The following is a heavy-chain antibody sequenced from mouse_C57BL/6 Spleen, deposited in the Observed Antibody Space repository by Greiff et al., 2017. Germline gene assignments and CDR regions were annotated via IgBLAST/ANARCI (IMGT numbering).Heavy chain of an antibody. Sequence: VQLQQSGAELVKPGASVKISCKASGYAFSSYWMNWVKQRPGKGLEWIGQIYPGDGDTNYNGKFKGKATLTADKSSSTAYMQLSSLTSEDSAVYLCARDGADWEGYFGVWGTGTTVTVSS. CDR2: IYPGDGDT. J-gene: IGHJ1*03. CDR3: ARDGADWEGYFGV. V-gene: IGHV1-80*01. CDR1: GYAFSSYW. D-gene: IGHD4-1*01.